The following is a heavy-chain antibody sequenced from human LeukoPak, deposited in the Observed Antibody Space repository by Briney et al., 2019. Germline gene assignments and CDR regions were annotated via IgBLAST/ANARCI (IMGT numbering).Heavy chain of an antibody. CDR3: ARESESSGWYDY. D-gene: IGHD6-19*01. CDR1: GFMFHDYA. J-gene: IGHJ4*02. CDR2: ISGDGGIT. Sequence: PGGSLGLSCAAPGFMFHDYAIHWVRQAPGKGLEWVSLISGDGGITFYADSVKGRFTISRDNSKNSLYLQMNSLRSDDTALYYCARESESSGWYDYWGQGTLVTVSS. V-gene: IGHV3-43*02.